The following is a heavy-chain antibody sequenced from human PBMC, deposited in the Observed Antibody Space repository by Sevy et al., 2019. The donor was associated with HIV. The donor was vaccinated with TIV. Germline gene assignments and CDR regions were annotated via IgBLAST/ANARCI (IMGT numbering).Heavy chain of an antibody. J-gene: IGHJ6*02. Sequence: GGSLRLSCAASGFTFDDYAMHWVRQAPGKGLEWVSGISWNSGSIGYADAVKGRFTISRDNAKNSLYLQMNSLRAEDTALYYCAKALYYYYYYGMDVWGQGTTVTVSS. V-gene: IGHV3-9*01. CDR3: AKALYYYYYYGMDV. CDR2: ISWNSGSI. CDR1: GFTFDDYA.